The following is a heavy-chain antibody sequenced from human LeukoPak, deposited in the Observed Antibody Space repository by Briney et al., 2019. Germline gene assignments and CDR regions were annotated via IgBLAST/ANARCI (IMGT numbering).Heavy chain of an antibody. CDR2: ISAYNGNT. Sequence: ASVKVSCKASGYTFSVYSIDWVRQAPGQGLEWMGWISAYNGNTNYAQKLQGRVTMTTDTSTSTAYMELRSLRSDDTAVYSCARGESSGWYVNNWFDPWGQGTLVTVSS. J-gene: IGHJ5*02. V-gene: IGHV1-18*04. D-gene: IGHD6-19*01. CDR1: GYTFSVYS. CDR3: ARGESSGWYVNNWFDP.